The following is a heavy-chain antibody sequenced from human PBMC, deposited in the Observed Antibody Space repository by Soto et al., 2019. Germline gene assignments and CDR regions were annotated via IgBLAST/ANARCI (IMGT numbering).Heavy chain of an antibody. D-gene: IGHD1-1*01. CDR3: ARATGTLRSRNCDY. CDR1: RGSFSGYY. V-gene: IGHV4-34*12. Sequence: QVQLQQWGAGLLKPSETLSLTCAVSRGSFSGYYWSWVRQFPGKGLEWIGEIIHTGSTNYNPSLKSRVTMSIDTSKKEISLKLSSVTAADTAVYYCARATGTLRSRNCDYWGQGSLVTVSS. J-gene: IGHJ4*02. CDR2: IIHTGST.